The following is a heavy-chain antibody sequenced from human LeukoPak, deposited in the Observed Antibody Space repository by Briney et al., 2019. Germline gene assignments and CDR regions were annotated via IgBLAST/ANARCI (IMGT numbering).Heavy chain of an antibody. J-gene: IGHJ4*02. D-gene: IGHD6-13*01. CDR3: ATLPGGIAAAGRY. CDR1: GFTFSSYA. Sequence: GGSLRLSCAASGFTFSSYAMSWIRQAPGKGLEWVSAISGSGGSTYYADSEKGRFTISRDNSKNTLYLQMNSLRAEDTAVYYCATLPGGIAAAGRYWGQGTLVTVSS. V-gene: IGHV3-23*01. CDR2: ISGSGGST.